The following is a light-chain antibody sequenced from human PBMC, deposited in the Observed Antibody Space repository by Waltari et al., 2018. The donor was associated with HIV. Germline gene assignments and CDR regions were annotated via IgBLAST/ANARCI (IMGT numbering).Light chain of an antibody. Sequence: QSVLTQPPSVSGAPGQRVTISCTGSSSNIGARYDAHWSQQFPPTPPKLVLVANTNGPAGIPGRLSGSKSGTSAFLVITGVQAEDEADYYCQSYDSSLNAWVVGGGTKRTVL. CDR2: ANT. CDR3: QSYDSSLNAWV. V-gene: IGLV1-40*01. J-gene: IGLJ3*02. CDR1: SSNIGARYD.